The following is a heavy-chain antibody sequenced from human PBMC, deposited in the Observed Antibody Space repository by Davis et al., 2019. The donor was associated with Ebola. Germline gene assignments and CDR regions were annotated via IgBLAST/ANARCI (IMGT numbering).Heavy chain of an antibody. D-gene: IGHD6-19*01. V-gene: IGHV3-73*01. J-gene: IGHJ4*02. CDR2: IRSKANSYAT. CDR3: ARGASEWLAPEFDY. CDR1: GFTFSGSA. Sequence: GESLKISCAASGFTFSGSAMHWVRQASGKGLEWVGRIRSKANSYATAYAASVKGRFTISRDDSKNTAYPQMNSLKTEDTAVYYCARGASEWLAPEFDYWGQGTLVTVS.